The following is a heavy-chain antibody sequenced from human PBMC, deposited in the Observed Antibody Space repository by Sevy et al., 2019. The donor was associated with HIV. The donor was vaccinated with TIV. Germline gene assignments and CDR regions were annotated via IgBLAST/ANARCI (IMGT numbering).Heavy chain of an antibody. Sequence: GGSLRLSCAASGFTSSSYSMNWVRQAPGKGLEWVSSISSSSYIYYADSVKGRFTISRDNAKNSLYLQMNSLRAEDTAVYYCARGSDGGFWSGYYMYYFDYWGQGTLVTVSS. CDR3: ARGSDGGFWSGYYMYYFDY. J-gene: IGHJ4*02. CDR1: GFTSSSYS. D-gene: IGHD3-3*01. CDR2: ISSSSYI. V-gene: IGHV3-21*01.